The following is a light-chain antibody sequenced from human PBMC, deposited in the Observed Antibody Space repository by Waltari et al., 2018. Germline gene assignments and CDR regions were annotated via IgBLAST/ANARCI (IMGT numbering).Light chain of an antibody. Sequence: DTVTITRRASQRISSYLNGYQQKPRKAPKTLNYAASSLKSGVPSRFSGTGSPTDFTLTISSLQPEDFATSYCQQSYSTLRYTFGQGTKLEIK. CDR1: QRISSY. CDR3: QQSYSTLRYT. CDR2: AAS. V-gene: IGKV1-39*01. J-gene: IGKJ2*01.